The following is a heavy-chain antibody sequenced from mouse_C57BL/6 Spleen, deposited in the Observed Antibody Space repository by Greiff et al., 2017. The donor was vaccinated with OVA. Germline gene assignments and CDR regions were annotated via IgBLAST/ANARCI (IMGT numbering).Heavy chain of an antibody. D-gene: IGHD3-2*02. J-gene: IGHJ4*01. CDR1: CYPFPSYW. CDR3: TRGGQATDAMDY. CDR2: IYPGNSDT. V-gene: IGHV1-5*01. Sequence: VQLQPSVTVLARPGASVTMSFKSSCYPFPSYWLPWVPQRPGPGLAWIGAIYPGNSDTSYNQKFKGKAKLTAVTSASTAYMELSSLTNEDSAVYYCTRGGQATDAMDYWGQGTSVTVSS.